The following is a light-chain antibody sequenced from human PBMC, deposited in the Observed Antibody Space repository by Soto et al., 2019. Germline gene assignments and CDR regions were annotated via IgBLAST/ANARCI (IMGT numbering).Light chain of an antibody. J-gene: IGKJ5*01. CDR3: QQYNNWPLT. V-gene: IGKV3-15*01. Sequence: EIVMTLSPATLSVSPGERATLSCRASQSVSSNLAWYQQKPGQAPRLLIYGASSRATGIPVRFSGSGSGTEFTLTISSLQSEDFAVYYCQQYNNWPLTFGQGTRLEIK. CDR2: GAS. CDR1: QSVSSN.